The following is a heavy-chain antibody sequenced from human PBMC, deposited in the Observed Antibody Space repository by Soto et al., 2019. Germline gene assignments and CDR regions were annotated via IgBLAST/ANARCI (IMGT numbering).Heavy chain of an antibody. D-gene: IGHD3-3*01. CDR1: GFTFSSYG. CDR3: AKYMVSNVLRFLEWPRKIDYYMDV. CDR2: ISYDGSNK. Sequence: HPGGSLRLSCAASGFTFSSYGMHWVRQAPGKGLEWVAVISYDGSNKYYADSVKGRFTISRDNSKNTLYLQINSLRAEDTAVYYCAKYMVSNVLRFLEWPRKIDYYMDVWGKGTTVTVSS. J-gene: IGHJ6*03. V-gene: IGHV3-30*18.